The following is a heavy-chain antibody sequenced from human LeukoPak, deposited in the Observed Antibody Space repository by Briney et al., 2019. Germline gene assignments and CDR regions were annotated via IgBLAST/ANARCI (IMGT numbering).Heavy chain of an antibody. V-gene: IGHV3-30*02. J-gene: IGHJ4*02. CDR3: AKDLGSPIDYCSGGSCYSGGDY. D-gene: IGHD2-15*01. CDR1: GFTFSSYG. CDR2: IRYDGSNK. Sequence: PGGSLRLSCAASGFTFSSYGMHWVRQAPGKGLEWVTFIRYDGSNKYYADSVKGRFTISRDNSKNTLYLRMNSLRAEDTAVYYCAKDLGSPIDYCSGGSCYSGGDYWGQGALVTVSS.